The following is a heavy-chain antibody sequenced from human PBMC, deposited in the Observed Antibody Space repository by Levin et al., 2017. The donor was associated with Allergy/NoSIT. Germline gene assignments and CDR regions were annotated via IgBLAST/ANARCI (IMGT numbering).Heavy chain of an antibody. V-gene: IGHV5-51*01. J-gene: IGHJ4*02. CDR2: IYPGDSDT. CDR3: ARHYYSDN. Sequence: KVSCKGSGYSFSNYWIGWVRQLPGKGLEWMGIIYPGDSDTKYSPSFQGQVTISADKSISTAFLQWSSLKASDTAMYYCARHYYSDNWGQGTLVTVSS. CDR1: GYSFSNYW.